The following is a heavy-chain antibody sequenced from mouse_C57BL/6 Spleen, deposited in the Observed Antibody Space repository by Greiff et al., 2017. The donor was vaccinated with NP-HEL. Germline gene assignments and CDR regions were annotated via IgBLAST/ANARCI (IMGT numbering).Heavy chain of an antibody. CDR3: ARWGLRRGPDY. CDR1: GYTFTGYC. CDR2: ILPGSGST. Sequence: QVQLQQSGAELMKPGASVKLSCKATGYTFTGYCIDWVKQSPGHGLEWIGEILPGSGSTNYNEKFKGTATFTAATSSNTAYMQLSSLTTEDSAIYYCARWGLRRGPDYWGQGTTLTVSS. J-gene: IGHJ2*01. D-gene: IGHD2-4*01. V-gene: IGHV1-9*01.